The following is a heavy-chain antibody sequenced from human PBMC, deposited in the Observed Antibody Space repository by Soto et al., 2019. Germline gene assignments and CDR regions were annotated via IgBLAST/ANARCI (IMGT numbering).Heavy chain of an antibody. Sequence: VQLVQSGAEVKKPGSSVKLSCKASGGTFNRYTISWVRQAPGQGLEWMGGIIPIFGTANYAQKFQGRVAIIADESTTADYMELISLRSEDTAVYYCALWGFRDGNNSKYNYSGMDVWGQGTTVTVSS. CDR3: ALWGFRDGNNSKYNYSGMDV. D-gene: IGHD1-1*01. J-gene: IGHJ6*02. CDR1: GGTFNRYT. CDR2: IIPIFGTA. V-gene: IGHV1-69*01.